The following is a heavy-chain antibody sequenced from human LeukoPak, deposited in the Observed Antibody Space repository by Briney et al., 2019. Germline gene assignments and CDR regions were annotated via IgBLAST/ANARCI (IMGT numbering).Heavy chain of an antibody. CDR2: IRQDGSDK. CDR3: ARVWSVLRFLEWLPTQYYYYGMDV. CDR1: GFTFSSYW. Sequence: QPGGSLRLSCAASGFTFSSYWMSWVRQAPGKGLEWVANIRQDGSDKYYVDSVKGRFTISRDNAKNSLYLQMNSLRAEDTAVYYCARVWSVLRFLEWLPTQYYYYGMDVWGQGTTVTVSS. J-gene: IGHJ6*02. D-gene: IGHD3-3*01. V-gene: IGHV3-7*01.